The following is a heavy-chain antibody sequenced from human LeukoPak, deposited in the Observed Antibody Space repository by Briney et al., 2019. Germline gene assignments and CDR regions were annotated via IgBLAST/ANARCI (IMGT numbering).Heavy chain of an antibody. CDR3: ARQSSPYYYYGMDV. J-gene: IGHJ6*02. Sequence: PSETLSLTCTVSGGSISSYYWSWIRQPPGKGLEWLGYIYYSGSTNYNPSLKSRVTISVDTSKNQFSLKLSSVTAADTAVYYCARQSSPYYYYGMDVWGQGTTVTVSS. CDR1: GGSISSYY. CDR2: IYYSGST. V-gene: IGHV4-59*01. D-gene: IGHD6-13*01.